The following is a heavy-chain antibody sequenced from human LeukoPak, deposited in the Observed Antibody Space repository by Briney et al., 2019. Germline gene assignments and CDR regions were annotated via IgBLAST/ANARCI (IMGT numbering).Heavy chain of an antibody. CDR2: IIPIFGTA. CDR3: ARGAAAGYYYYYMDV. J-gene: IGHJ6*03. CDR1: GGTFSSYA. V-gene: IGHV1-69*05. D-gene: IGHD6-13*01. Sequence: SVKVSCKASGGTFSSYAISWVRQAPGQGLEWMGGIIPIFGTANYAQKFQGRVTITTDESTSTAYMELSSLRSEDTAVYYCARGAAAGYYYYYMDVWGKGTTVTVSS.